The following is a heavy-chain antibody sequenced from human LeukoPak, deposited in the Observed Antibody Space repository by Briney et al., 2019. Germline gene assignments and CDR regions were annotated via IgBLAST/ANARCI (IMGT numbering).Heavy chain of an antibody. Sequence: ASVKVSCKASGDSFATYGLSWVRQAPGQGLEWMGCISAYNGKTDYARKFQDRVTMTTDISTTTAYMELTSLTSDDTAVYFCARHPRTIWSTISDNWFDPWGQGTLVTVSS. CDR1: GDSFATYG. CDR2: ISAYNGKT. CDR3: ARHPRTIWSTISDNWFDP. J-gene: IGHJ5*02. V-gene: IGHV1-18*01. D-gene: IGHD2-8*01.